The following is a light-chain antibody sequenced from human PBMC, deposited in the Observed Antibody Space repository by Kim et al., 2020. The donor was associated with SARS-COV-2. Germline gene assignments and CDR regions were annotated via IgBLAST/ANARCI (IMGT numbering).Light chain of an antibody. J-gene: IGKJ1*01. CDR1: QIINIW. CDR2: KAS. V-gene: IGKV1-5*03. Sequence: SASLGDRVTITCRAIQIINIWLACHQQKPGKAPKLLIYKASSLESGVPSRFSGSGSGTEFTLTISSLQPDDIATYYCQQYNSYWTFGQGTKVDIK. CDR3: QQYNSYWT.